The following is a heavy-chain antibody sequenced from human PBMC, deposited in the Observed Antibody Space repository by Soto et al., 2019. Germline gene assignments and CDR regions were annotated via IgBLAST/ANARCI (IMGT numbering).Heavy chain of an antibody. J-gene: IGHJ4*02. CDR3: AKGGRQWLVTSDFNY. D-gene: IGHD6-19*01. CDR1: GFTFSDYA. CDR2: VSHDGRNT. Sequence: VQLVESGGGVVQPGRSLRLSCAASGFTFSDYAMPWVRQAPGKGLEWVAVVSHDGRNTHYAESVKGRFTISRDSSKNTVSLEMTSLRAEDTAVYYCAKGGRQWLVTSDFNYWGQGALVTVSS. V-gene: IGHV3-30*18.